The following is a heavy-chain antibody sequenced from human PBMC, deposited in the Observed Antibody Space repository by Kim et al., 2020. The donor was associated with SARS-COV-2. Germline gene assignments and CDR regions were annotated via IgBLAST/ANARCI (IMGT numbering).Heavy chain of an antibody. J-gene: IGHJ5*02. CDR3: ARGRVGASYFDP. V-gene: IGHV1-8*01. D-gene: IGHD1-26*01. Sequence: GYAQKFQGRVTMTRNTSISTAYMGLSSLRSEDTAVYYCARGRVGASYFDPWGQGTLVTVSS.